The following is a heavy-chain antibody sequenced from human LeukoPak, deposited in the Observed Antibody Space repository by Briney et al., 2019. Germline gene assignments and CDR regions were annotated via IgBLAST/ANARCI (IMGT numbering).Heavy chain of an antibody. D-gene: IGHD3-22*01. CDR2: MNPNSGNT. CDR3: ARAGYDSSGYYRLID. Sequence: ASVKVSCKASGYTFTSYDINWVRQATGQGLEWMGWMNPNSGNTGYAQKFQGRVTMTRDTSTSTVYMELSSLRSEDTAVYHCARAGYDSSGYYRLIDRGQGTPVTVSS. V-gene: IGHV1-8*01. CDR1: GYTFTSYD. J-gene: IGHJ4*02.